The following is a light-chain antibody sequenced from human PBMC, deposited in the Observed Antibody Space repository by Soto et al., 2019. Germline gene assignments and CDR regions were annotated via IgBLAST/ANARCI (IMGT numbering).Light chain of an antibody. CDR3: QTWGTGIQV. CDR2: VTSDGSH. J-gene: IGLJ2*01. Sequence: QPVLTQSPSASASLGASVKLTCTLSSGHSTYTIAWHQHQPDKGPRFLMKVTSDGSHTKGDGIPDRFSGSSSGAERYLSISSLQSEDEADYYCQTWGTGIQVFGGGTKVTVL. V-gene: IGLV4-69*01. CDR1: SGHSTYT.